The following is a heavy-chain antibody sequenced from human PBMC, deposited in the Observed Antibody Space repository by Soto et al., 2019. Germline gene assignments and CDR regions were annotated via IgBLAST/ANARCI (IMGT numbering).Heavy chain of an antibody. V-gene: IGHV3-30*18. D-gene: IGHD1-26*01. J-gene: IGHJ4*02. CDR2: ISYDGSNK. CDR1: GFSFSIYG. Sequence: PWGSLRLSCAASGFSFSIYGMYWVRQAPGKGLEWVAAISYDGSNKYYADSVKGRFTISRDNSKNTLFLQMNSLRAEDTAVYYCAKPYSGSPPKNFDYWGQGTLVTVSS. CDR3: AKPYSGSPPKNFDY.